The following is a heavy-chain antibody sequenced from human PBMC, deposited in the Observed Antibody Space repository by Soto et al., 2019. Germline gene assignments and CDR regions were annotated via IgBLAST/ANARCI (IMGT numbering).Heavy chain of an antibody. Sequence: QGQLVESGGGVVQPGRSLRLSCAASGLDFTTFPMHWVRQAPGKGLDWVARISHDGKEQHYAASVKGRFTIARDNSRNALYLEMDSLRPEDTAVYYCAKDLLEQWLSPLQYNYNAMDVWGQGTTVTVSS. J-gene: IGHJ6*02. V-gene: IGHV3-30*18. CDR2: ISHDGKEQ. CDR3: AKDLLEQWLSPLQYNYNAMDV. CDR1: GLDFTTFP. D-gene: IGHD6-19*01.